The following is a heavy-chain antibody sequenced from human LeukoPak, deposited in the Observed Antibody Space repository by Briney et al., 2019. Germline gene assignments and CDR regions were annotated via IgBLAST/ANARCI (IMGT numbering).Heavy chain of an antibody. CDR2: TNPNTGNT. J-gene: IGHJ4*02. D-gene: IGHD2-21*01. Sequence: ASXXVSFKASGYTFTNYDISWVRQANGQGLEWPGWTNPNTGNTGYPQKFQGRVTITTSTSTNTVYMELSGLTSEDTAIYYCAKAYCGGDCYPYFDSWGQGTPVTVSS. CDR3: AKAYCGGDCYPYFDS. CDR1: GYTFTNYD. V-gene: IGHV1-8*01.